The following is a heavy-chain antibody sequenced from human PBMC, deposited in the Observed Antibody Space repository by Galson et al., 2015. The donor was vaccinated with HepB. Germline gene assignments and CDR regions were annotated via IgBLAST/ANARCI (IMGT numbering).Heavy chain of an antibody. V-gene: IGHV1-24*01. CDR2: FDPEDGET. CDR3: TVIGGYGSPLY. J-gene: IGHJ4*02. D-gene: IGHD3-10*01. CDR1: GHSLSELP. Sequence: SVKVSCKVSGHSLSELPVHWVRQAPGEGLEWMGGFDPEDGETVYSRKFQGRLTMTEDSSTETACLELSSLKSEDTATYYCTVIGGYGSPLYWGQGTLVTVSS.